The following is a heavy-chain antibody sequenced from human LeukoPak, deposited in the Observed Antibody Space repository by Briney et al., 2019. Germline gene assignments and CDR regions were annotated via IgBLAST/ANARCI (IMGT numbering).Heavy chain of an antibody. V-gene: IGHV3-23*01. D-gene: IGHD5-18*01. CDR1: GFTFSNYA. Sequence: PGGSLRLSCAASGFTFSNYAVSWIRQAPCNGLAWVSVISGGGGSKYYADSVKGRFTISRDYSSDTLYLQMDSLRAEDTAVYYCAKADTSMVRRYYFDYWGQGTLVTVSS. J-gene: IGHJ4*02. CDR3: AKADTSMVRRYYFDY. CDR2: ISGGGGSK.